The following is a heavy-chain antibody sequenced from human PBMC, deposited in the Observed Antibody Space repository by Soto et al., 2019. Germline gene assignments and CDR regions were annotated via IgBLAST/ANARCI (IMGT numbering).Heavy chain of an antibody. CDR2: ISESGTTI. CDR3: TRSDYDTSGYTDY. D-gene: IGHD3-22*01. J-gene: IGHJ4*02. CDR1: GFAFSAYY. V-gene: IGHV3-11*01. Sequence: QVHLVESGGGLVKPGGSLRLSCAASGFAFSAYYMSWIRQAPGKGLEWLSYISESGTTIYYADSVKGRFTTSRDNAKNSLYLQMNSLRAEDTVVYYCTRSDYDTSGYTDYWGQGTLVTVSS.